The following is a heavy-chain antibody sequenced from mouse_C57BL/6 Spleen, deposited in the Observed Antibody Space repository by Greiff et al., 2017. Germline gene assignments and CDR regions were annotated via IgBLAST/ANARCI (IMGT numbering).Heavy chain of an antibody. CDR2: IYPGDGDT. V-gene: IGHV1-80*01. J-gene: IGHJ2*01. CDR1: GYAFSSYW. CDR3: ARSRLRGVFDY. Sequence: QVQLQQSGAELVQPGASVKISCKASGYAFSSYWLNWVKQRPGKGLEWIGQIYPGDGDTNYNGKFKGKATLTADQSSSTAYMQLSSLTSEDSAVYFCARSRLRGVFDYWGQGTTLTVSS. D-gene: IGHD1-1*01.